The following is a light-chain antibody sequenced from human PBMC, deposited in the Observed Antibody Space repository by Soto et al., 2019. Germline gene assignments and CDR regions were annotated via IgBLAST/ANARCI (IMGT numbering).Light chain of an antibody. J-gene: IGKJ4*01. CDR2: AAS. V-gene: IGKV1-39*01. CDR1: QTISGY. CDR3: QQSNTTPLT. Sequence: GGRVTITCRASQTISGYLNWYQQKPGKAPELLIYAASYLGKGVPSRFSGSGSGTYFTLTISSLQPEDLATYYCQQSNTTPLTFGGGTKVDIK.